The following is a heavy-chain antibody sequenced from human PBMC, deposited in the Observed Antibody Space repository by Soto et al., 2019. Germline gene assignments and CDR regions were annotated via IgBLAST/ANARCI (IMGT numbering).Heavy chain of an antibody. J-gene: IGHJ4*02. Sequence: ASVKVSCKVSGYTLTELSMHWVRQAPGKGLEWMGGFDPEDGETIYAQKFQGRVTVTEDTSTDTAYMELSSLRSEDTAVYYCATDRVCSSTSCYNYFDYWGQGTLVTVSS. CDR3: ATDRVCSSTSCYNYFDY. CDR2: FDPEDGET. CDR1: GYTLTELS. D-gene: IGHD2-2*02. V-gene: IGHV1-24*01.